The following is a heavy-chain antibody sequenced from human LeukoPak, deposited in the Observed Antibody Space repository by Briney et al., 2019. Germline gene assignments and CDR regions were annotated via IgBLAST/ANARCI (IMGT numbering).Heavy chain of an antibody. CDR2: INHSGST. J-gene: IGHJ4*02. CDR1: GGSFSGYY. CDR3: ARDTSGHYVYEE. Sequence: SETLSLTCAVYGGSFSGYYWSWIRQPPGKGLEWIGEINHSGSTNYNPSLKSRVTISVDTSKNQFSLKLSSVTAADTAVYYCARDTSGHYVYEEWGQGALVTVSS. V-gene: IGHV4-34*01. D-gene: IGHD3-22*01.